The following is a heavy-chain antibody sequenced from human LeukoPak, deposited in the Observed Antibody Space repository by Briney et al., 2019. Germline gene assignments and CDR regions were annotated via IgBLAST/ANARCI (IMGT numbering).Heavy chain of an antibody. CDR1: GFTFRSSA. Sequence: GRSLRLSCAASGFTFRSSAMHWVRQAPGKGLEWVAVISYDGGNKYYADSVKGRFTISRDNSKNTLYLQMNSLRAEDTAVYYCARGCSGGSCYPRHFQHWGQGTLVTVSS. D-gene: IGHD2-15*01. CDR3: ARGCSGGSCYPRHFQH. V-gene: IGHV3-30-3*01. J-gene: IGHJ1*01. CDR2: ISYDGGNK.